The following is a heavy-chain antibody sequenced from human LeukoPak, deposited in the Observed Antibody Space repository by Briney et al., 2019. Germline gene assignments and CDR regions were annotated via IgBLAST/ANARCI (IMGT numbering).Heavy chain of an antibody. CDR1: GFTFSSYE. V-gene: IGHV3-48*03. Sequence: GGSLRLSCAASGFTFSSYEMNCVRQAPGKGLEWVSYISSSGSTIYYADSVKGRFTISRDNAKNSLYLQMNSLRAEDTAVYYCARGESSSWYGEFDPWGQGTLVTVSS. CDR2: ISSSGSTI. D-gene: IGHD6-13*01. CDR3: ARGESSSWYGEFDP. J-gene: IGHJ5*02.